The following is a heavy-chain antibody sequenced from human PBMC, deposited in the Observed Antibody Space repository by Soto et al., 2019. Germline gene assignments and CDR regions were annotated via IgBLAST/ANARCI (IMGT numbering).Heavy chain of an antibody. CDR2: IYWDDDK. J-gene: IGHJ3*01. CDR3: VHTPPIFTMVRGENAFDV. Sequence: QTTLRESGPTLVKPTQTLTLTCTFSGFSFTSRGVAVGWIRQPPGQALEWLSLIYWDDDKRYRPSLMSRITITKDIPKNPVVHTVTDLDPVDTATYFCVHTPPIFTMVRGENAFDVWGQGTVVTVSS. CDR1: GFSFTSRGVA. D-gene: IGHD3-10*01. V-gene: IGHV2-5*02.